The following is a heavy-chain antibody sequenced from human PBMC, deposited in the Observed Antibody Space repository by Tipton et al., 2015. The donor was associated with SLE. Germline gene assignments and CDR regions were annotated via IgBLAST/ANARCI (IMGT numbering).Heavy chain of an antibody. J-gene: IGHJ3*02. CDR3: ATDSTGFYADVLDI. Sequence: TLSLTCTVSGRGIRSGDYYWTWIRQPAGKGLEWVGRIYPSGSTNYNPSLKSRVLMSVDTAKNQFSLRLSSVTVADAAVYYCATDSTGFYADVLDIWGQGTMVIVSS. V-gene: IGHV4-61*02. D-gene: IGHD2/OR15-2a*01. CDR2: IYPSGST. CDR1: GRGIRSGDYY.